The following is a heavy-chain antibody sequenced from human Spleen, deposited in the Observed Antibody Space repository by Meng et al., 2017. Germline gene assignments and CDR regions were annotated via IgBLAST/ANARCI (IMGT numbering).Heavy chain of an antibody. CDR1: GFTFSGYG. CDR2: IGGSGGST. J-gene: IGHJ4*02. V-gene: IGHV3-23*01. Sequence: GGSLRLSCAASGFTFSGYGMQWVRQAPGKGLEWVSGIGGSGGSTYYAASVKGRFTISRDNSKNTLYLQMNSLRAEDTAVYYCAKVTLAYCGGDCYFDYWGQGTLVTVSS. D-gene: IGHD2-21*02. CDR3: AKVTLAYCGGDCYFDY.